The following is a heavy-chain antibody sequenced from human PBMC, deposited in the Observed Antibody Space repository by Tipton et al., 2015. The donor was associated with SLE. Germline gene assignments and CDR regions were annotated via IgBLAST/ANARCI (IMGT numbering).Heavy chain of an antibody. J-gene: IGHJ4*02. CDR2: ISGSGGTT. CDR3: AKDQYDFWSGYYPLDY. V-gene: IGHV3-23*01. Sequence: SLRLSCAASGFTFSSYVMSWVRQAPGKGLEWVSSISGSGGTTYYADSVKGRFTISRDNSKNRLYLQMNSLRAEDTAVYYCAKDQYDFWSGYYPLDYWGQGTLVTVSS. CDR1: GFTFSSYV. D-gene: IGHD3-3*01.